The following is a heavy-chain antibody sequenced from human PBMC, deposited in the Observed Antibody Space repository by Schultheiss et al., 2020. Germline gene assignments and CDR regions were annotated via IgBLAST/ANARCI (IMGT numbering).Heavy chain of an antibody. CDR1: GGSISSYY. CDR2: IYYSGST. D-gene: IGHD3-10*01. CDR3: ARDGMVQGVSIDY. J-gene: IGHJ4*02. V-gene: IGHV4-39*07. Sequence: SETLSLTCTVSGGSISSYYWSWIRQPPGKGLEWIGSIYYSGSTYYNPSLKSRVTISVDTSKNQFSLKLSSVTAADTAVYYCARDGMVQGVSIDYWGQGTLVTVSS.